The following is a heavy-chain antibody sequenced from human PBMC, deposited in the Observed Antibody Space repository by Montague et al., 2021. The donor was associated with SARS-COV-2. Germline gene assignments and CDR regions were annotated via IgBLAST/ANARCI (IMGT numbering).Heavy chain of an antibody. V-gene: IGHV6-1*01. CDR3: VRDHDQVFDC. J-gene: IGHJ4*02. CDR1: GDSDSIKLFA. Sequence: CAISGDSDSIKLFAWNWIRQSPSRGLEWLGRTYYRSNWSHDYAPSVKSRIIVNPDTSKNQFSLQLNSVTPEDTAVYYCVRDHDQVFDCWGEGTLVTVSS. CDR2: TYYRSNWSH. D-gene: IGHD1-1*01.